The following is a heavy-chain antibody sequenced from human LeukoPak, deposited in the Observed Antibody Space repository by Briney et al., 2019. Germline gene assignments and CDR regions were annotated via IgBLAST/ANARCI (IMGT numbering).Heavy chain of an antibody. CDR2: IYPGDSDT. V-gene: IGHV5-51*01. D-gene: IGHD2-2*01. CDR3: ARVRWERYQLLPYGMDV. CDR1: GYSFTSYW. J-gene: IGHJ6*04. Sequence: GESLKISCKGSGYSFTSYWIGWVRQMPGKGLEWMGIIYPGDSDTRYSPSLQGQVTISADKSISTAYLQWSSLKASDTAMYYCARVRWERYQLLPYGMDVWGKGTTVTVSS.